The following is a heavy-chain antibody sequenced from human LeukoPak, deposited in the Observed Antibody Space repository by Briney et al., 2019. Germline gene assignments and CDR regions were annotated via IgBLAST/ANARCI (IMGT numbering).Heavy chain of an antibody. Sequence: SETLSLTCTDSGGSISSYYWSWIRQPPGKGLEWIGYIYYSGSTNYNPSLKSRVTISVDTSKNQFSLKLSSVTAADTAVYYCARVEYSSSWHFDYWGQGTLVTVSS. D-gene: IGHD6-13*01. V-gene: IGHV4-59*01. CDR2: IYYSGST. CDR1: GGSISSYY. CDR3: ARVEYSSSWHFDY. J-gene: IGHJ4*02.